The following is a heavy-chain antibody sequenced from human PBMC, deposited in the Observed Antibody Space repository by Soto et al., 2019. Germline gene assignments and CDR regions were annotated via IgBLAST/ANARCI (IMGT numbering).Heavy chain of an antibody. CDR2: INPSGGST. CDR1: GYTFTSYY. Sequence: GASVKVSCKASGYTFTSYYMHWVRQAPGQGLEWMGIINPSGGSTSYAQKFQGRVTMTRDTSTSTVYMELSSLRPEDTAIYYCARDRGRGYCTGGLCYLGLDHWGQGNPVTVSS. D-gene: IGHD2-8*02. CDR3: ARDRGRGYCTGGLCYLGLDH. J-gene: IGHJ4*02. V-gene: IGHV1-46*01.